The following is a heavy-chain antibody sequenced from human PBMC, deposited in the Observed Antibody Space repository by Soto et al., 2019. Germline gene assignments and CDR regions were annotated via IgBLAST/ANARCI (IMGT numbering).Heavy chain of an antibody. CDR1: GFSISRSA. J-gene: IGHJ5*02. D-gene: IGHD1-1*01. CDR3: ARDLQAGDDNVNGFAP. Sequence: QVQLVESGGGVVQPGRPLRLSCVASGFSISRSAMHWVRQAPGKGLEWVAVIAYDGSNKWYADSAKGRFTISRDNSKNTLYRDMSSLRAEDTAVYFCARDLQAGDDNVNGFAPCGQGTLVTVSS. V-gene: IGHV3-30-3*01. CDR2: IAYDGSNK.